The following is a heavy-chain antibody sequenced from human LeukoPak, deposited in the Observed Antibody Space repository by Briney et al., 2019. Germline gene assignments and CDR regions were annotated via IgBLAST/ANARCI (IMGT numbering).Heavy chain of an antibody. CDR2: INHSGST. Sequence: ASETLSLTRAVYGGSFSGYYWSWIRQPPGKGLEWIGEINHSGSTNYNPSLKSRVTISVDTSKNQFSLKLSSVTAADTAVYYCARGSGWYGFDPWGQGTLVTVSS. J-gene: IGHJ5*02. D-gene: IGHD6-19*01. CDR3: ARGSGWYGFDP. V-gene: IGHV4-34*01. CDR1: GGSFSGYY.